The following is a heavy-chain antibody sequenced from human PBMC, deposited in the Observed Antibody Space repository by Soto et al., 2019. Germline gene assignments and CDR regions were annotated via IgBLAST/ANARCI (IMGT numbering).Heavy chain of an antibody. D-gene: IGHD3-9*01. CDR1: GGSFSGYY. Sequence: SETLSLTCAVYGGSFSGYYWSCIRHPPGNGLEWIGEINHRGSTNSHPSLKSRVTISVDTPKTQFSLKLSSVTAADSAVYYCASLAYYDISQLDHWGQGTLVTVPS. V-gene: IGHV4-34*01. J-gene: IGHJ5*02. CDR3: ASLAYYDISQLDH. CDR2: INHRGST.